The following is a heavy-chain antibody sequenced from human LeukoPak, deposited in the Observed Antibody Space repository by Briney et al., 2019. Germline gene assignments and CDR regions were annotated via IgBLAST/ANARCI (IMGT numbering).Heavy chain of an antibody. D-gene: IGHD4-17*01. CDR1: GFTFSSYE. V-gene: IGHV3-48*03. CDR3: ARTSSVTPTPTFDS. Sequence: GGSLRLSCAASGFTFSSYEMNWVRQAPGKGLEWVSKISSSGTTIYYPDSMKGRFTISRDNAKNSLYLQMNSLRAEDTAIYYCARTSSVTPTPTFDSWGQGTLVTVSP. CDR2: ISSSGTTI. J-gene: IGHJ4*02.